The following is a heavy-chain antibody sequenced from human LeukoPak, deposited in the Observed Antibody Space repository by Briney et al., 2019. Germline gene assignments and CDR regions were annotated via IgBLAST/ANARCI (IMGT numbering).Heavy chain of an antibody. CDR2: IYYSGST. CDR1: GGSISSYY. V-gene: IGHV4-59*01. J-gene: IGHJ4*02. CDR3: ARGALYYYDSSGYYLDY. D-gene: IGHD3-22*01. Sequence: SETLSLICTVSGGSISSYYWSWIRQPPGKGLEWIGYIYYSGSTNYNPSLKSRVTISVDTSKNQFSLKLSSVTAADTAVYYCARGALYYYDSSGYYLDYWGQGTLVTVSS.